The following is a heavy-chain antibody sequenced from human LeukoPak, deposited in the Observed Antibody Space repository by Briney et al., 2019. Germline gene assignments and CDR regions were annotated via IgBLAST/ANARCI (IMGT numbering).Heavy chain of an antibody. V-gene: IGHV3-30*02. J-gene: IGHJ3*02. Sequence: GGSLRLSCAASGFSFNNYGIHWVRQAPGKGLEWVTFMQYDGSDKFYADSVKGRFTISRDNSKNTVYLQMNSLRAEDTAVYYCASSPMVRDAFDIWGQGTMVTVSS. D-gene: IGHD3-10*01. CDR1: GFSFNNYG. CDR3: ASSPMVRDAFDI. CDR2: MQYDGSDK.